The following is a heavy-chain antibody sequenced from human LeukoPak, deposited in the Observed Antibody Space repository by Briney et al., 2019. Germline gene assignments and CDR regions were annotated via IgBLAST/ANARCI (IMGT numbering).Heavy chain of an antibody. Sequence: SQTLSLTCAISGDSVSSDSVAWNWIRQSPSRGLEWLGRTYYRSKWSNDYAVSVKSRLTINPDTSKNQSSLQLSSVTPEDTAVYYCARSVPYYFDYWGQGTLVTVSS. CDR3: ARSVPYYFDY. V-gene: IGHV6-1*01. J-gene: IGHJ4*02. CDR2: TYYRSKWSN. CDR1: GDSVSSDSVA.